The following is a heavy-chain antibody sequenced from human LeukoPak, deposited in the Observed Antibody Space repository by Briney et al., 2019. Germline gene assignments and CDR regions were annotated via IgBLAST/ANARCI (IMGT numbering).Heavy chain of an antibody. J-gene: IGHJ4*02. CDR1: GGSFSGYY. CDR3: ARLKGTYDYVWGSYRYDRPFDY. V-gene: IGHV4-34*01. Sequence: SESLSLTCAVYGGSFSGYYWSWIRQPPGKGLEWIGGINHSGSTNYNPSLKSRVTISVDTSKNQFSLKLSSVTAADTAVYYCARLKGTYDYVWGSYRYDRPFDYWGQGTLVTVSS. CDR2: INHSGST. D-gene: IGHD3-16*02.